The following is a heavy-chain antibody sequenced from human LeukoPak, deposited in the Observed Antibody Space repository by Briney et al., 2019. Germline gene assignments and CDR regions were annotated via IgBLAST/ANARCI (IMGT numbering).Heavy chain of an antibody. Sequence: GGSLRLSCAASGFTFSSYWMSWVRQAPGKGLEWVANIKQDGSEKYYVDSVKGRFTISRDNAKNSLYLQMNSLRAEDTAVYYCARMGRWYSSSCFDYWGQGTLVTVSS. D-gene: IGHD6-13*01. CDR2: IKQDGSEK. CDR3: ARMGRWYSSSCFDY. CDR1: GFTFSSYW. J-gene: IGHJ4*02. V-gene: IGHV3-7*01.